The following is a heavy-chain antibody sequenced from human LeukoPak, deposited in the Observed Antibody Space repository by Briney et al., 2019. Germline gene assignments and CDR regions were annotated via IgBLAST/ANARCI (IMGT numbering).Heavy chain of an antibody. CDR3: ASLGYYDILTGSSTYAFDI. CDR2: IYRSGST. CDR1: GGSISSSNW. D-gene: IGHD3-9*01. J-gene: IGHJ3*02. Sequence: PSETLSLTCAVSGGSISSSNWWSWVRQPPGKGLEWIGEIYRSGSTNYNPSLKSRVTISVDKSKNQFSLKLSSVTAADTAVYYCASLGYYDILTGSSTYAFDIWGQGTMVTVSS. V-gene: IGHV4-4*02.